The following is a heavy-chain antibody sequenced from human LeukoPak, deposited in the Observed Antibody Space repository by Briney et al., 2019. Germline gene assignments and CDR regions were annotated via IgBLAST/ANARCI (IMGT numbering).Heavy chain of an antibody. CDR1: GGSISSGGYY. D-gene: IGHD3-22*01. V-gene: IGHV4-31*03. CDR3: AERNYDSSGYYRY. J-gene: IGHJ4*02. CDR2: IYYSGST. Sequence: SQTLSLTCTVSGGSISSGGYYWSWIRQHPGKGLEWIGYIYYSGSTYYNPSLKSRVTISVDTSKNQFSLKLSSVTAADTAVYYCAERNYDSSGYYRYWGQGTLVTVSS.